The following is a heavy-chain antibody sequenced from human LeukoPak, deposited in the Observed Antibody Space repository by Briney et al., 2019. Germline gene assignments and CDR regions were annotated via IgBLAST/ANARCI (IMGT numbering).Heavy chain of an antibody. D-gene: IGHD1/OR15-1a*01. V-gene: IGHV1-2*02. Sequence: VASVKVSCKASGYTLTGYYMHWVRQAPGQGLEWMGWINPNSGGTNYAQKFQGRVTMTRDTSISTAYMELSRLRSDDTAVYYCARAPMGTAPLYWGQGTLVTVSS. J-gene: IGHJ4*02. CDR2: INPNSGGT. CDR1: GYTLTGYY. CDR3: ARAPMGTAPLY.